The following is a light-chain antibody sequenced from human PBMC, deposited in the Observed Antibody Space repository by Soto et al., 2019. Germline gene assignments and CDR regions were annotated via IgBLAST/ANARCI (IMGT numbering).Light chain of an antibody. Sequence: DIQMTPSPSTPSSSVGDKDTNTFPARQRNNSWLAWYQQIPGKAPKVLIYHASTLESGVPSRFSGSGSGTEFTLTISSLQPDDFATYYCQQYNSYWTFGQGTKVDIK. CDR1: QRNNSW. V-gene: IGKV1-5*01. J-gene: IGKJ1*01. CDR2: HAS. CDR3: QQYNSYWT.